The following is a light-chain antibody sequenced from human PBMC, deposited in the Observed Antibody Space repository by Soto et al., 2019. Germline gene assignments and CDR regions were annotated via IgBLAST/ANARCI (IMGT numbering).Light chain of an antibody. CDR3: YSYAGSNNWGV. Sequence: QSALTQPPSASGSPGQSVVISCTGTSSDVGGYNYVSWYQQHPGKAPKLMIYEVSKRPSGVPNRFSGSKSGNTASLTVSGLQTEDEAVYYCYSYAGSNNWGVFGGGTKLTV. CDR1: SSDVGGYNY. J-gene: IGLJ2*01. CDR2: EVS. V-gene: IGLV2-8*01.